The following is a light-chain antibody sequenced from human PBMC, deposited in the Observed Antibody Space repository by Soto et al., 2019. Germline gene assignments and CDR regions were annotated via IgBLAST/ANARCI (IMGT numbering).Light chain of an antibody. CDR1: QSVSNSY. CDR3: QQYGGSPLT. Sequence: EIVLTQSPGTLSLSPGERATLSCRASQSVSNSYLAWYQQKPGQAPRLLIYGASSRATGIPDRFSGSGSGTDFALTISRLEPEDFAVYHCQQYGGSPLTFGQGNQVEIK. J-gene: IGKJ1*01. V-gene: IGKV3-20*01. CDR2: GAS.